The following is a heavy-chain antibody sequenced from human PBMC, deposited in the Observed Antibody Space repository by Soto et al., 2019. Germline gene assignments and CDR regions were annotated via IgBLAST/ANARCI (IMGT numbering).Heavy chain of an antibody. Sequence: NPSETLSLTCTVSGGSMSSSNWWNWVRQSPGKGLEWIGEAHHSGRTNYNPSLKSRVTISVDKSKNHFSLKLSSVTAADTAVYYCARVTSSWGLVSYFDYWGQGTLVTVSS. CDR3: ARVTSSWGLVSYFDY. J-gene: IGHJ4*02. V-gene: IGHV4-4*02. CDR1: GGSMSSSNW. D-gene: IGHD6-13*01. CDR2: AHHSGRT.